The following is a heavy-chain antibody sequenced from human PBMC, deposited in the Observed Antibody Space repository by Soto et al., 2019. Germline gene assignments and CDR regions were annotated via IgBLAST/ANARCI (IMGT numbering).Heavy chain of an antibody. J-gene: IGHJ4*02. Sequence: SETLSLTCTVSGGSISSSSYYWGWIRQPPGKGLEWIGSIYYSGSTYYNPSLKSRVTISVDTSKNQFSLKLSSVTAADTAVYYCARFGVGYCSSTSCSSFDYWGQGTLVTVSS. D-gene: IGHD2-2*01. CDR3: ARFGVGYCSSTSCSSFDY. CDR1: GGSISSSSYY. V-gene: IGHV4-39*01. CDR2: IYYSGST.